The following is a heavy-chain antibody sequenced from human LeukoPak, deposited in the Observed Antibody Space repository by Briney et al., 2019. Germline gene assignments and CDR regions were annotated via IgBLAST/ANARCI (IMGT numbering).Heavy chain of an antibody. CDR2: XXGGXNYM. Sequence: GGSLRLSCAASGLPFSSYTMNWVRQAPGRGLEWVXSXXGGXNYMYYRDSVKGRFTISRDNARNSLYLEMNSLRADDTAMYFCARSVXXXGXXFDPWGQGTLVXVS. D-gene: IGHD2-8*02. CDR1: GLPFSSYT. CDR3: ARSVXXXGXXFDP. J-gene: IGHJ5*02. V-gene: IGHV3-21*01.